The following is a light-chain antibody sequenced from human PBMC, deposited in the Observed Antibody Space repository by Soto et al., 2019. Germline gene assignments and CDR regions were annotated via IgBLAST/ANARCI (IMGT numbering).Light chain of an antibody. Sequence: QSVLTQLPSASGTPGQRVTISCSGSSSNIGSNYVYWYQQLPGTAPKLLIYGNNQRPSRVPDRFSGSKSGTSASLAISGLRSDDEADYYCAAWKDSLSSPVFGGGTKLTVL. J-gene: IGLJ2*01. CDR1: SSNIGSNY. CDR3: AAWKDSLSSPV. V-gene: IGLV1-47*01. CDR2: GNN.